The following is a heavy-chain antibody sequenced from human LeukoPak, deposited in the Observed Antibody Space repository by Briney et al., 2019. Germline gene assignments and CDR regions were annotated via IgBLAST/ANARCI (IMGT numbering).Heavy chain of an antibody. J-gene: IGHJ4*02. CDR3: TRESTSGWSNY. CDR1: GDSVSSNSAA. V-gene: IGHV6-1*01. Sequence: SQTLSLTCAISGDSVSSNSAAWNWTRHSPSRGLEWLGRIYYKSKYNIDYEESKKSRPTINPNTSKNQFSLHFNSVAPEDTAVYYCTRESTSGWSNYGGQGTRVTVSS. CDR2: IYYKSKYNI. D-gene: IGHD6-19*01.